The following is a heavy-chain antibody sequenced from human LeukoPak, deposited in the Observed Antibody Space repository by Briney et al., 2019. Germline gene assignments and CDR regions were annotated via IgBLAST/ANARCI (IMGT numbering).Heavy chain of an antibody. Sequence: SETLSLTCTVSGGSISSGDYYWSWIRQPPGKGLEWIGYIYYSGSTYYNPSLKSRVTISVDTSKNQFSLKLSSVTAADTAVYYCARGGDSAEEIVVVPTSDGYFDLWGRGTLVTVSS. CDR3: ARGGDSAEEIVVVPTSDGYFDL. V-gene: IGHV4-30-4*01. CDR1: GGSISSGDYY. D-gene: IGHD2-2*01. J-gene: IGHJ2*01. CDR2: IYYSGST.